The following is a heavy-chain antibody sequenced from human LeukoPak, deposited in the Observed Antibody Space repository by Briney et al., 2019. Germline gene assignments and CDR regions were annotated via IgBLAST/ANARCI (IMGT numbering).Heavy chain of an antibody. J-gene: IGHJ4*02. CDR2: IYSGGST. V-gene: IGHV3-53*01. D-gene: IGHD3-10*01. CDR1: GLTVSSNY. CDR3: ARDPYNSGSSYFDY. Sequence: GGSLRLSCAVSGLTVSSNYMSWVRQAPGKGLEWVSAIYSGGSTFYADSVKGRFTISRDNSKNTLYLQMNSLSAEDTAVYYCARDPYNSGSSYFDYWGQGTLVTVSS.